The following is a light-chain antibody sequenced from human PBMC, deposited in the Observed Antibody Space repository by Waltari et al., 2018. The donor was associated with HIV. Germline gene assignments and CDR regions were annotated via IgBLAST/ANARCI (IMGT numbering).Light chain of an antibody. V-gene: IGKV1-39*01. J-gene: IGKJ2*01. CDR3: QQSYSAPET. CDR1: QSISSY. Sequence: DIQMTQSPSSLSASVGDRVTITCRASQSISSYINWYQQKPGKAPKLLIHAASSLQSGVPSRFSGSGSGTDFTLTINSLQPEDFATYYCQQSYSAPETFGQGTKLEIK. CDR2: AAS.